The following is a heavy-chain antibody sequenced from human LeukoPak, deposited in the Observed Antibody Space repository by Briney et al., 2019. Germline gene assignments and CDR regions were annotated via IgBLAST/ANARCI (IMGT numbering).Heavy chain of an antibody. CDR1: GFTFSGYS. V-gene: IGHV3-64*04. CDR2: IIRQGGNT. CDR3: AKRGNPAVGHHYLDV. J-gene: IGHJ6*03. Sequence: PGGSLRLSCAASGFTFSGYSMHWVRQAPGKGLEYVSSIIRQGGNTYYADSVKGRFTISRDNSKNTLYLQMNSLGAEDTAVYYCAKRGNPAVGHHYLDVWGEGTTVSVSS. D-gene: IGHD2-2*01.